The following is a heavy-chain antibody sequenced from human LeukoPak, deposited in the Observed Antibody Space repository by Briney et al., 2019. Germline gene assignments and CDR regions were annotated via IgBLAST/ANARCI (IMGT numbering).Heavy chain of an antibody. Sequence: SETLSLTCTVSGGSVSSGDYYWSWISQPPGKGLEWIGYIYYSGSTNYNPSLKSRVTISVDTSKNQFSLKLSSVTAADTAVYYCARAVEQQLVSDWGQGTLVTVSS. J-gene: IGHJ4*02. D-gene: IGHD6-13*01. CDR1: GGSVSSGDYY. CDR3: ARAVEQQLVSD. V-gene: IGHV4-30-4*01. CDR2: IYYSGST.